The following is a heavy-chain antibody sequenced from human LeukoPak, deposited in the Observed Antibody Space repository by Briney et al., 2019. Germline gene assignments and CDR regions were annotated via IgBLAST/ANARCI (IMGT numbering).Heavy chain of an antibody. CDR1: GYTFTSYG. Sequence: GASVKVSCKASGYTFTSYGFSWVRQAPGQGLEWMGWISTYNGDTNCAQELQDRVTMTTDTSASTAYMELRSLRSDDTAVYYCARGYCSSATCRHFDYWGQGALVTVSS. D-gene: IGHD2-2*01. V-gene: IGHV1-18*01. CDR2: ISTYNGDT. CDR3: ARGYCSSATCRHFDY. J-gene: IGHJ4*02.